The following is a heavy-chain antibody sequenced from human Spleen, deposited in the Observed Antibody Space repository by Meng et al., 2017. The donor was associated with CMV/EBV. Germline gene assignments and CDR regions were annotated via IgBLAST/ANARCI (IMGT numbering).Heavy chain of an antibody. CDR2: IKEDGSDK. J-gene: IGHJ3*02. CDR3: ARDRVHAFDI. Sequence: GGSLRLSCAASGFTFNNYWMSWVRQAPGKGLEWVANIKEDGSDKYYVDSVKGRFTISRDNAEKSLYLQMNSLRAEDTAVYYCARDRVHAFDIWGQGTMVTVSS. CDR1: GFTFNNYW. V-gene: IGHV3-7*01. D-gene: IGHD3-10*01.